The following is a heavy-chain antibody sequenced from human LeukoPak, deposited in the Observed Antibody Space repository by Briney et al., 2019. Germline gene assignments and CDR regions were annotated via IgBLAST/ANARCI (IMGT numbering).Heavy chain of an antibody. V-gene: IGHV1-69*05. D-gene: IGHD5-18*01. CDR2: IIPIFGTA. J-gene: IGHJ3*02. Sequence: GASVKVSCKASGGTFSSYAISWVRQAPGQGLEWMGGIIPIFGTANYAQKFQGRVTITTDESTSTAYMELSSLRSEDTAVYYCAREGSTGYGPDHDAFDIWGQGTMVTVSS. CDR1: GGTFSSYA. CDR3: AREGSTGYGPDHDAFDI.